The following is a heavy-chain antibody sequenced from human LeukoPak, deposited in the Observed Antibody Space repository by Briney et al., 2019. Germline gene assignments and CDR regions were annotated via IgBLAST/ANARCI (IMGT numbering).Heavy chain of an antibody. Sequence: PSQTLSLTCTVSGNSISSGDNYWSWIRQPAGKGLEWIGRIYTSGSTNYNPSLKSRVTISGDTSKNQFSLRLSSVTAADTAVYYCVGSKGELRVVFDWGQGTLVTVSS. D-gene: IGHD1-26*01. CDR1: GNSISSGDNY. CDR2: IYTSGST. CDR3: VGSKGELRVVFD. V-gene: IGHV4-61*02. J-gene: IGHJ4*02.